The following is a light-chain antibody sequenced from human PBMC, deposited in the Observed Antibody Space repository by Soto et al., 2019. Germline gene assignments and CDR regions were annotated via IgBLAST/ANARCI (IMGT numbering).Light chain of an antibody. CDR1: QSVSSY. V-gene: IGKV3-11*01. CDR3: QPRSNWPLT. Sequence: EIVLTQSPATLSLSPGERATLSCRASQSVSSYLAWYQQKPGQAPRLLIYDASNRATGIPARFSGSGSGTDFPLTISSLEPEDFAVYYCQPRSNWPLTFGQGTKLEIK. CDR2: DAS. J-gene: IGKJ2*01.